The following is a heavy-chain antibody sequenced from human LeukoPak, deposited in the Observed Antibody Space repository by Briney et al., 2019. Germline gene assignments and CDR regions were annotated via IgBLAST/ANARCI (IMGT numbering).Heavy chain of an antibody. CDR2: ISYDGSNK. V-gene: IGHV3-30*04. CDR1: GFTFSSYA. D-gene: IGHD3-22*01. J-gene: IGHJ4*02. CDR3: ARGPDSSGYNSEYSFEY. Sequence: PGRSLRLSCAASGFTFSSYAMHWVLQAPGKGLEWVAVISYDGSNKYYADSVKGRFTISRDNSKNTLYLQMNSLRAEDTAVYYCARGPDSSGYNSEYSFEYWGQGTLVTVSP.